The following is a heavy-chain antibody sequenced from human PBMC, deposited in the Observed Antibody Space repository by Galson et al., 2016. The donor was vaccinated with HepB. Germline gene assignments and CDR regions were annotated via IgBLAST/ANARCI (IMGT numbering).Heavy chain of an antibody. CDR3: TTWGVAGREGVHDY. CDR1: GFTFKSYA. J-gene: IGHJ4*02. V-gene: IGHV3-23*01. D-gene: IGHD6-19*01. CDR2: ISATGGSA. Sequence: SLRLSCAASGFTFKSYAMNWVRQAPGKGLEWVSAISATGGSAYYADSVKGRFTISRDNSKNTLYLQLNSLRPEDTAVYYCTTWGVAGREGVHDYWGQGTLVTVSS.